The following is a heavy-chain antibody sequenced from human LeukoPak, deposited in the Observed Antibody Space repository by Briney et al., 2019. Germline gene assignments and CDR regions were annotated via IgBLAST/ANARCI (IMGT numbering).Heavy chain of an antibody. D-gene: IGHD6-13*01. Sequence: PSETLSLTCTVSGYSISSGYYWGWIRQPPGKGLEWIGSIYHSGSTYSNPSLKSRVTISVDTSKNHFSLKLTSVTAADTAVYYCARDGGAAAAPGAFDIWGQGTMVTVSS. CDR3: ARDGGAAAAPGAFDI. V-gene: IGHV4-38-2*02. CDR2: IYHSGST. CDR1: GYSISSGYY. J-gene: IGHJ3*02.